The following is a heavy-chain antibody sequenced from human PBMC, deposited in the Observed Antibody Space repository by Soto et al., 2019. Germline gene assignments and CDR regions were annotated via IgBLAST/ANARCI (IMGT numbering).Heavy chain of an antibody. CDR1: GFTFSTYS. Sequence: GGSLRLSCAASGFTFSTYSMHWVRQAPGKGLEWVAIISYDGSHIYYADSVKGRFTISRDNSRNTMYLQMNSLRPEDTAVYFCARVYSSLDYGIDFWGQGTLVTVSS. CDR2: ISYDGSHI. CDR3: ARVYSSLDYGIDF. V-gene: IGHV3-30*04. D-gene: IGHD4-4*01. J-gene: IGHJ4*02.